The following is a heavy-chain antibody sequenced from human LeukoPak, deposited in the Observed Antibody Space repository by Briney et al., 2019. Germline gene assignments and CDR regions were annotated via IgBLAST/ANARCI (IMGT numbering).Heavy chain of an antibody. V-gene: IGHV6-1*01. CDR2: TYYRSKWYN. CDR1: GDSVSSNSAA. J-gene: IGHJ4*02. CDR3: ARVLGSSQNYYDSSGYYDY. Sequence: SQALSLTCAISGDSVSSNSAAWNWIRQSPSRGLEWLGRTYYRSKWYNDYAVSVKSRITINPDTSKNQFSLQLNSVTPEDTAVYYCARVLGSSQNYYDSSGYYDYWGQGTLVTVSS. D-gene: IGHD3-22*01.